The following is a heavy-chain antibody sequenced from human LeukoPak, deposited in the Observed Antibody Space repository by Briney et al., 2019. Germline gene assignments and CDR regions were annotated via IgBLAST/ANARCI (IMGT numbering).Heavy chain of an antibody. CDR1: GFTFSSYS. Sequence: KSGGSLRLSCAASGFTFSSYSMNWVRQAPGKGLEWVSSISSSSSYIYYADSVKGRFTISRDNAKNSLYLQMNSLRAEDTAVYYCARASTPTHRRFHYYFDYWGQGTLVTVSS. CDR3: ARASTPTHRRFHYYFDY. J-gene: IGHJ4*02. CDR2: ISSSSSYI. D-gene: IGHD2-21*01. V-gene: IGHV3-21*01.